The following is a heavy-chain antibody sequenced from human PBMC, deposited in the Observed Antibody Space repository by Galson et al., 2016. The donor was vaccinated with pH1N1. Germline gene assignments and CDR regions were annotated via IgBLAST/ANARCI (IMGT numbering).Heavy chain of an antibody. CDR3: ARGAIRLSGMKIEHRGYFDA. D-gene: IGHD1-1*01. J-gene: IGHJ4*02. Sequence: SLRLSCAASGFNFGHHGMHWVRQAPGEGLEWVAVIWFDGTERYYADAVAGRFTISRDNSDKTVHLQMNSLRVEDTAIYFCARGAIRLSGMKIEHRGYFDAWGRGTLVPVS. CDR2: IWFDGTER. V-gene: IGHV3-33*01. CDR1: GFNFGHHG.